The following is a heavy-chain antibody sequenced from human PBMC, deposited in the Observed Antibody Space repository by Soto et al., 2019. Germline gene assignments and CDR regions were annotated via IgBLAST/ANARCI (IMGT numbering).Heavy chain of an antibody. D-gene: IGHD3-22*01. CDR2: ISYDGSNK. J-gene: IGHJ4*02. Sequence: QTGGSLRLSCAASGFTFSSYAMHWVRQAPGKGLEWVAVISYDGSNKYYADSVKGRFTISRDNSKNTLYLQMNSLRAEDTAVYYCARDYYDSSGYSDYWGQGTLVTVSS. V-gene: IGHV3-30-3*01. CDR1: GFTFSSYA. CDR3: ARDYYDSSGYSDY.